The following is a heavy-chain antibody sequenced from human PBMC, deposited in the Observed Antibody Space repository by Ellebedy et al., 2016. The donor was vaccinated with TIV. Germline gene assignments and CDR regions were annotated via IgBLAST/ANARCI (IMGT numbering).Heavy chain of an antibody. CDR2: INPNSGGT. CDR1: GYTFTGYY. CDR3: ATPKPNYDFWSGYDYDAFDI. D-gene: IGHD3-3*01. V-gene: IGHV1-2*02. Sequence: ASVKVSXXASGYTFTGYYMHWVRQAPGQGLEWMGWINPNSGGTNYAQKFQGRVTMTRDTSISTAYMELSRLRSEDTAVYYCATPKPNYDFWSGYDYDAFDIWGQGTMVTVSS. J-gene: IGHJ3*02.